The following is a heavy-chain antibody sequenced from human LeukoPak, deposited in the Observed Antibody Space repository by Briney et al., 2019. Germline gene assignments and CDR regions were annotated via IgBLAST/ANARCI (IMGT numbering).Heavy chain of an antibody. Sequence: SQTLSLTCAISGDSVSRNSAAWNWIRQSPSRGLEWLGRTYYRSKWYNDYAVSVKSRITINPDTSKNQFSLQLNSVTPEDTAVYYCAKWDTYYDSSGYYFYWGQGTLVTVSS. V-gene: IGHV6-1*01. CDR1: GDSVSRNSAA. D-gene: IGHD3-22*01. CDR2: TYYRSKWYN. J-gene: IGHJ4*02. CDR3: AKWDTYYDSSGYYFY.